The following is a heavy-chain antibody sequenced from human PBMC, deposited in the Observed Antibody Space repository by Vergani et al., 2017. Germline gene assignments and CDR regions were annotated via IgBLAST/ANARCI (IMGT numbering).Heavy chain of an antibody. CDR1: GYTFTSYY. CDR2: INPSGGST. J-gene: IGHJ3*02. D-gene: IGHD1-1*01. Sequence: QVQLVQSGAEVKKPGASVKVSCKASGYTFTSYYMHWVRQAPGQGLEWMGIINPSGGSTSYAQKFQGRVTMTRETSTSTVYMELSSLRSEDTAVYYCARAESKLDAFDIWGQGTMVTVSS. CDR3: ARAESKLDAFDI. V-gene: IGHV1-46*01.